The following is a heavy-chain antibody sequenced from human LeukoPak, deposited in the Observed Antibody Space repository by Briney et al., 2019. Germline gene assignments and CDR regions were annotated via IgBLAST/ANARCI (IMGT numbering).Heavy chain of an antibody. D-gene: IGHD1-26*01. CDR3: ARDDGSYSFDY. Sequence: ASVKVSCKASGYTFTSHGISWVRQAPGQGLEWMGWISTYNGNTNYAQKLQGRVSMTTDTSTSTVYMDLRSLRSDDTAVYYCARDDGSYSFDYWGQGTLVTVSS. J-gene: IGHJ4*02. CDR2: ISTYNGNT. CDR1: GYTFTSHG. V-gene: IGHV1-18*01.